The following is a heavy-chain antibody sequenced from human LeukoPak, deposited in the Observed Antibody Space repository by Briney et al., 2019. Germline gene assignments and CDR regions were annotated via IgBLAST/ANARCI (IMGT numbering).Heavy chain of an antibody. CDR3: ARSQWLRSYYYYYMDV. V-gene: IGHV1-69*06. D-gene: IGHD5-12*01. CDR1: GYTFTSYG. Sequence: SVKVSCKASGYTFTSYGISWVRQAPGQGLEWMGGIIPIFGTANYAQKFQGRVTITADKSTSTAYMELSSLRSEDTAVYYCARSQWLRSYYYYYMDVWGKGTTVTVSS. J-gene: IGHJ6*03. CDR2: IIPIFGTA.